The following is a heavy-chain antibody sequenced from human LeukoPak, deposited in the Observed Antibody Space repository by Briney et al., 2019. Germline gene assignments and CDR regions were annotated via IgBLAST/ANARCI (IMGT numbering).Heavy chain of an antibody. Sequence: SETLSLTCAVYGGSFRGYYWSWIRQPPGKGLEWIGEINHSGSTNYNPSLKSRVTISVDTSKNQFSLKLSSVTAADTAVYYCARGGFGFGELVPSDWFDPWGQGTLVTVSS. CDR1: GGSFRGYY. V-gene: IGHV4-34*01. CDR3: ARGGFGFGELVPSDWFDP. D-gene: IGHD3-10*01. CDR2: INHSGST. J-gene: IGHJ5*02.